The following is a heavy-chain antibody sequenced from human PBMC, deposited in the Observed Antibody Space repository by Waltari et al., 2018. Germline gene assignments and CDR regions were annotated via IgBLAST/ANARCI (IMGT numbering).Heavy chain of an antibody. V-gene: IGHV4-39*01. CDR3: ANYRSGTMEDY. Sequence: QLQLQESGPGLVKPSETLSLTCIVPGGSLSRSSYYWGWIRQSPGKGLEWIGSIYHNGGTLYNPSLQSRVTISIDTSKNQFSLKLTSVTAADTAVYYCANYRSGTMEDYWGQGTLVTVSS. CDR2: IYHNGGT. D-gene: IGHD3-10*01. CDR1: GGSLSRSSYY. J-gene: IGHJ4*02.